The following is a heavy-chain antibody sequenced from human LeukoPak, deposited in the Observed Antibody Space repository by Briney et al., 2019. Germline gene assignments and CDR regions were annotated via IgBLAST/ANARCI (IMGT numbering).Heavy chain of an antibody. Sequence: GGSLRLSCAASGFTFSSYSMNWVRQAPGKGLEWVSYISSSSSTIYYADSVKGRFTISRDNAKNSLYLQMNSLRAKDTAVYYCARDTPDYDILTGYYGPFDYWGQGTLVTVSS. CDR1: GFTFSSYS. D-gene: IGHD3-9*01. J-gene: IGHJ4*02. CDR3: ARDTPDYDILTGYYGPFDY. CDR2: ISSSSSTI. V-gene: IGHV3-48*01.